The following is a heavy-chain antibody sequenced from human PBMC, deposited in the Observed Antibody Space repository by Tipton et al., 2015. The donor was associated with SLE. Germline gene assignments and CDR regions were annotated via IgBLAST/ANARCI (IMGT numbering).Heavy chain of an antibody. CDR2: VYHTGSA. CDR1: GASISNSSWH. V-gene: IGHV4-39*01. D-gene: IGHD6-19*01. Sequence: TLSLTCHVSGASISNSSWHWNWIRQTPGKGLEWLGSVYHTGSAFYNPSLKSRLSISVDTSMNQFSLRLSSVTAADTAVYYCARHFYNIGWNHFDNWGPGTLVTVSS. CDR3: ARHFYNIGWNHFDN. J-gene: IGHJ4*02.